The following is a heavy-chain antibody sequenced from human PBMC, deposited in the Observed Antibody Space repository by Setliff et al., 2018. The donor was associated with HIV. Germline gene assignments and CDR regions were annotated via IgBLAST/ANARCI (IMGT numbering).Heavy chain of an antibody. V-gene: IGHV4-4*07. D-gene: IGHD3-22*01. CDR3: VKVGPSYYYDSTGYSPDAFDI. Sequence: SETLSLTCIVSGGSISSYYWSWIRQSAGKELEWIGRTHTSGNIRYNPSLQSRVTMSTDTSNNQFSLKLSSVTAADTAVYYCVKVGPSYYYDSTGYSPDAFDIWGHGTKVTVSS. CDR1: GGSISSYY. CDR2: THTSGNI. J-gene: IGHJ3*02.